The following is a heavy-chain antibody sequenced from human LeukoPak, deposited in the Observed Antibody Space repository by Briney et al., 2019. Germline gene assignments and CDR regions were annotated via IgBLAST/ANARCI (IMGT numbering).Heavy chain of an antibody. CDR3: AKDPRTTVTTDYGY. Sequence: HPGGSLRLSCAASGFTFSSYAMSWVRQAPGKGLEWVSAISGSGGSTYYADSVKGRFTISRDNSKNTLYLQMNSLRAEDTAVYYCAKDPRTTVTTDYGYWGQGTLVTVSS. CDR1: GFTFSSYA. D-gene: IGHD4-11*01. J-gene: IGHJ4*02. CDR2: ISGSGGST. V-gene: IGHV3-23*01.